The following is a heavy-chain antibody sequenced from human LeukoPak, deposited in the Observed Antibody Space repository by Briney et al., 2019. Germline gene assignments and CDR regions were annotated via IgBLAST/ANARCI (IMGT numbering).Heavy chain of an antibody. Sequence: GGSLRLSCAASGFTFDDYAMHWARQAPGKGLEWVSGISWNSGSIGYADSVKGRFTISRDNAKNSLYLQMNSLRAEDTALYYCAKDNYYDSSGYYYGKYFDLWGRGTLVTVSS. CDR1: GFTFDDYA. J-gene: IGHJ2*01. D-gene: IGHD3-22*01. V-gene: IGHV3-9*01. CDR3: AKDNYYDSSGYYYGKYFDL. CDR2: ISWNSGSI.